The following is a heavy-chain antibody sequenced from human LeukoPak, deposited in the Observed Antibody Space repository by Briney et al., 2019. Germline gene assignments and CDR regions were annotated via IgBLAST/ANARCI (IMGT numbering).Heavy chain of an antibody. D-gene: IGHD2-2*01. CDR3: ARDQARGVVVPRMDVGEFDP. J-gene: IGHJ5*02. CDR1: GFTFSSYW. CDR2: INSDGSST. V-gene: IGHV3-74*01. Sequence: GGSLRLSCAASGFTFSSYWMHWVRQAPGKGLVWVSRINSDGSSTSYADSVKGRFTISRDNAKNTLYLQMNSLRAEDTAVYYCARDQARGVVVPRMDVGEFDPWGQGTLVTVSS.